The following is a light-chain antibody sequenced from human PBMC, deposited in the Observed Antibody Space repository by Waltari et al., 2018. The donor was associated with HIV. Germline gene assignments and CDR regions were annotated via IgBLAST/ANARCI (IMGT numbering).Light chain of an antibody. V-gene: IGKV3-15*01. CDR3: QQYYNTPFT. Sequence: EIVMTQSPATLSVSPGERATLSCRASQSVSTNLAWYQQKPSQAPRLLIYGASTRATGIPARFSGSGSGTDFTLTISSLQSEDFAIYFCQQYYNTPFTFGQGTRLEIE. CDR1: QSVSTN. CDR2: GAS. J-gene: IGKJ5*01.